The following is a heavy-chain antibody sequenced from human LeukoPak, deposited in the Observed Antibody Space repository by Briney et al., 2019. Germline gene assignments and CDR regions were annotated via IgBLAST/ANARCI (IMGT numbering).Heavy chain of an antibody. CDR2: IYYSGST. V-gene: IGHV4-31*03. CDR3: ARWYSSSSGSFDY. J-gene: IGHJ4*02. D-gene: IGHD6-6*01. Sequence: SETLSLTCTVSGGSISSGGYYWSWIRQHPGKGLEWIGYIYYSGSTYYNPSLKSRVTISVDTSKNQFSLKLSSVTAADTAVYYCARWYSSSSGSFDYWGQGTLVTVSS. CDR1: GGSISSGGYY.